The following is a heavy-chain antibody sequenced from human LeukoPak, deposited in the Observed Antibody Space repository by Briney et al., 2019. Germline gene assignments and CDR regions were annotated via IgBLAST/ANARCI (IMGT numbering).Heavy chain of an antibody. CDR3: ARLMFEGMDV. J-gene: IGHJ6*02. CDR2: IYYSGSS. CDR1: GGSISSGDYY. Sequence: SETLSLTCTVSGGSISSGDYYWSWTRRPPGKGLEWIGYIYYSGSSYYNPSLKSRVTISVDTSKNQFSLKLSSVTAADTAVYYCARLMFEGMDVWGQGTTVTVSS. V-gene: IGHV4-30-4*01. D-gene: IGHD3-10*02.